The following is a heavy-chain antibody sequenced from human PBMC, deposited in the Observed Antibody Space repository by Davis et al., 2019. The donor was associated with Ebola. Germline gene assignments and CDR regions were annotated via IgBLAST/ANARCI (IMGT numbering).Heavy chain of an antibody. Sequence: PGGSLRLSCAASGFVFSSYVMSWVRQAPGKGLEWVSSISSSSSYIYYADSVKGRFTISRDNAKNSLYLQMNSLHQGPIGLPPGTLLQEHLWG. CDR3: TLLQEHL. CDR1: GFVFSSYV. CDR2: ISSSSSYI. V-gene: IGHV3-21*01. J-gene: IGHJ6*01.